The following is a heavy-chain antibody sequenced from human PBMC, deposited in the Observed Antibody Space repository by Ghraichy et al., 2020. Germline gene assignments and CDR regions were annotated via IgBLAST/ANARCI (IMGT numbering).Heavy chain of an antibody. D-gene: IGHD3-22*01. CDR3: ARAPYDDDGFYDDGFDI. V-gene: IGHV4-30-2*01. J-gene: IGHJ3*02. Sequence: LNISCAVSGGSINSGSFSWSWIRQPPGKGLEWIGYIYQSGSTYYNPSLKSRVTISLDDSKNQFSLRLTSVTAADTAVYYCARAPYDDDGFYDDGFDIWGQGTMFTVSS. CDR2: IYQSGST. CDR1: GGSINSGSFS.